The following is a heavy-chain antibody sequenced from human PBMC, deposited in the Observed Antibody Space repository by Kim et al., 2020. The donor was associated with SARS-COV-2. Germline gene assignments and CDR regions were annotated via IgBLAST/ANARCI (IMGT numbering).Heavy chain of an antibody. D-gene: IGHD3-22*01. CDR2: IYYSGST. V-gene: IGHV4-39*01. J-gene: IGHJ3*02. CDR3: ARLPYSYGSSGWDAFDI. Sequence: SETLSLTCTVSGGSISSSSYYWGWIRQPPGKGLEWIGSIYYSGSTYYNPSLKSRVTISVDTSKNQFSLKLSSVTAADTAVYYCARLPYSYGSSGWDAFDIWGQGTMVTVSS. CDR1: GGSISSSSYY.